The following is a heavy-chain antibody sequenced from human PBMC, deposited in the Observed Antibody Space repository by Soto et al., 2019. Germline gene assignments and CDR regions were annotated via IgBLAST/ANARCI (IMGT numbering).Heavy chain of an antibody. CDR1: GYTFTSYG. CDR3: ARSYYYDSTGAFDI. J-gene: IGHJ3*02. CDR2: NSAYNGNT. D-gene: IGHD3-22*01. Sequence: ASVKVSCKASGYTFTSYGISWVRQAPGQGLEWMGWNSAYNGNTNYAQKLQGRVTMTTDTSTSTAYMELRSLRSDDTAVYYCARSYYYDSTGAFDIWGQGTMVTVSS. V-gene: IGHV1-18*01.